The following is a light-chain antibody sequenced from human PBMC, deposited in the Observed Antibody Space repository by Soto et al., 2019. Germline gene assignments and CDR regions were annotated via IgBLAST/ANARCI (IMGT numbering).Light chain of an antibody. CDR2: EAS. J-gene: IGLJ3*02. V-gene: IGLV2-23*01. CDR3: CSYAGGDTWV. CDR1: ISDVGSYNL. Sequence: QSALTQPASVSGSPGQSITISCTGTISDVGSYNLVSWYQQHPGNAPKVIIYEASKRPSGVSDRFSGSKSGNTASLTISGLQTEDEADYYCCSYAGGDTWVFGGGTKLTVL.